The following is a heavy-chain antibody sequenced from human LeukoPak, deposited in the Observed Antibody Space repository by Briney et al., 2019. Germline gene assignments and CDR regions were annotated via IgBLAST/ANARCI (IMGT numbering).Heavy chain of an antibody. V-gene: IGHV1-2*02. CDR2: INPNSGDT. CDR3: ARVVGRRIDFDY. J-gene: IGHJ4*02. Sequence: ASVKASCKASGYTFNNYYMHWVRQAPGQGLEWMGWINPNSGDTNSAQKFQGRVTMTRDTSISTAYMELSRLRSDDTAVYYCARVVGRRIDFDYWGQGTLVTVSS. D-gene: IGHD2-15*01. CDR1: GYTFNNYY.